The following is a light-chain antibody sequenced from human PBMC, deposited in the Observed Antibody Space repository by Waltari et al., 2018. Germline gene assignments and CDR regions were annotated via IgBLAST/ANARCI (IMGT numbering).Light chain of an antibody. CDR1: QSLLHSNGYNY. Sequence: IVMPKSPLSLPVPPGEPAPISCRSSQSLLHSNGYNYLDWYLQKPGQSPQLLIYLGSNRASGVPDRFSGSGSGTDFTLKISRVEAEDVGVYYCMQALQTPWTFGQGTKVEIK. V-gene: IGKV2-28*01. CDR3: MQALQTPWT. CDR2: LGS. J-gene: IGKJ1*01.